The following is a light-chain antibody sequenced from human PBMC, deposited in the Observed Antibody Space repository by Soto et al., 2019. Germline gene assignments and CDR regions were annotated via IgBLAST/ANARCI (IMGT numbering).Light chain of an antibody. CDR1: QSISNY. CDR2: AAS. CDR3: QQSYSTPRT. Sequence: DIPMTQSPSSLSAPVGDRVTITCRASQSISNYLNWYQQKPGKAPKLLIYAASILQSGVPSRFSGSGSGTDFALTISSLQPEDFATYYCQQSYSTPRTFGQGTKLEIK. J-gene: IGKJ2*02. V-gene: IGKV1-39*01.